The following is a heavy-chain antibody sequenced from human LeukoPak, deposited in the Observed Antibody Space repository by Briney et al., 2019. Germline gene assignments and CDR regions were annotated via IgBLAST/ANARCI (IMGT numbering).Heavy chain of an antibody. CDR2: INPNSGGT. CDR1: GYTFTGYF. D-gene: IGHD3-16*01. CDR3: ATQRGSYLWGTDFDY. V-gene: IGHV1-2*02. J-gene: IGHJ4*02. Sequence: ASVKVSCKASGYTFTGYFMHWVRQAPGQGLEWMGWINPNSGGTSYLQNFQGRVTMTRDTSISTAYMELSRLRSDDTAVYYCATQRGSYLWGTDFDYWGQGTLVTVSS.